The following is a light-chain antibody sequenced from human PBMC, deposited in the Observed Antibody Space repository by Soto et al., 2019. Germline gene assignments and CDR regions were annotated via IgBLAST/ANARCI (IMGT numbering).Light chain of an antibody. Sequence: EIVLTQSPATLSLSPGERATLSCRASQSVSSYLAWYQQKPGQAPRLLIYDASNRATGIPARFSGSGSGTNFTLTISSLEPVDFAVYYCQQHSNWITFGPGPRLEIK. V-gene: IGKV3-11*01. CDR2: DAS. J-gene: IGKJ5*01. CDR1: QSVSSY. CDR3: QQHSNWIT.